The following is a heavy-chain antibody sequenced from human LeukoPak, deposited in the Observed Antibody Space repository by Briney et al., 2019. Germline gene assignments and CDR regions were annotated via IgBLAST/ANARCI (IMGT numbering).Heavy chain of an antibody. CDR1: GGSISSSSYS. V-gene: IGHV4-39*01. Sequence: SETLSLTCTVSGGSISSSSYSWGWIRQPPGKGLEWIGSIYYSGSTYYNPSLKSRCTISVDTSKNQFSLKLSSVTAADTAVYYCARGYSSGWYAGYFDYWGQGTLVTVSS. D-gene: IGHD6-19*01. CDR2: IYYSGST. CDR3: ARGYSSGWYAGYFDY. J-gene: IGHJ4*02.